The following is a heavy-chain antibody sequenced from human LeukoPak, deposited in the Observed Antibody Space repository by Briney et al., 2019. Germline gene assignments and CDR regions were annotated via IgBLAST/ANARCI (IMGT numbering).Heavy chain of an antibody. D-gene: IGHD3-3*01. J-gene: IGHJ4*02. CDR2: INSDGSST. CDR3: ARDGPGHITIFGVVNY. Sequence: GGSLRLSCAASGFTFSSYWMQWVRQAPGKGLVWVSGINSDGSSTSYADSVKGRFTISRDNAKNTLYLQMNSLRAEDTAVYYCARDGPGHITIFGVVNYWGQGTLVTVSS. V-gene: IGHV3-74*01. CDR1: GFTFSSYW.